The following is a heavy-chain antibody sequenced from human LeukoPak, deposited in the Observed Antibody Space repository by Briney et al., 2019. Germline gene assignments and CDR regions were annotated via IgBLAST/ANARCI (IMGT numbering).Heavy chain of an antibody. D-gene: IGHD5-18*01. Sequence: GGSLRLSCAASGFTISSYGMHWVRQAPGKGLEWVAVISYDGSNKYYADSVKGRFTISRDNSKNTLYLQMNSLRAEDTAVYYCAKVWRGYSYGLGADVWGQGTTVTVSS. CDR3: AKVWRGYSYGLGADV. CDR1: GFTISSYG. V-gene: IGHV3-30*18. J-gene: IGHJ6*02. CDR2: ISYDGSNK.